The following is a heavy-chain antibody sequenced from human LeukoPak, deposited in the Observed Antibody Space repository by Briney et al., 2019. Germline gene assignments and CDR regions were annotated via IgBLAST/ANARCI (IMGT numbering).Heavy chain of an antibody. J-gene: IGHJ4*02. CDR1: GFTFSSYW. D-gene: IGHD6-19*01. Sequence: GGSLRLSCAASGFTFSSYWMSWVRQAPGKGLEWVADIRQDGSEKYYVDSVKGRFTISRDNAKNSLYLQMNSLRAEDTAVYYCASIRGSGWYVGYWGQGTLVTVSS. V-gene: IGHV3-7*01. CDR2: IRQDGSEK. CDR3: ASIRGSGWYVGY.